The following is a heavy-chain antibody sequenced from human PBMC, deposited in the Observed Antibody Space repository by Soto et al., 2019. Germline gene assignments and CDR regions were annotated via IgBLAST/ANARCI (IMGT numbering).Heavy chain of an antibody. CDR1: GFTFGSYA. D-gene: IGHD3-10*01. CDR3: ARDKVLLWFGELSGMDV. CDR2: ISYDGSNK. Sequence: GGSLRLSCAASGFTFGSYAMHWVRQAPGKGLEWVAVISYDGSNKYYADSVKGRFTISRDNSKNTLYLQMNSLRAEDTAVYYCARDKVLLWFGELSGMDVWGQGTTVTVSS. V-gene: IGHV3-30-3*01. J-gene: IGHJ6*02.